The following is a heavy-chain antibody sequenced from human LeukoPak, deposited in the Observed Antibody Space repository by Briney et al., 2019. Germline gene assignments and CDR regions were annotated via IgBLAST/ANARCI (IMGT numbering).Heavy chain of an antibody. CDR3: ARDSDSGYCSSISCYSGGRHWFDP. V-gene: IGHV1-2*02. D-gene: IGHD2-2*03. Sequence: GASVKVSCKASGYTFTGYYMHWERQAPGQGLEWRGWINPNSGGTNYAQKFQGRVTMTRDTSISTAYMELSRLRSDDTAVYYCARDSDSGYCSSISCYSGGRHWFDPWGQGTLVTVSS. J-gene: IGHJ5*02. CDR1: GYTFTGYY. CDR2: INPNSGGT.